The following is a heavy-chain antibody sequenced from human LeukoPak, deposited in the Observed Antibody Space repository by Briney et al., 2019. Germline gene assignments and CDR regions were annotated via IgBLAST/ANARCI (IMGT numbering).Heavy chain of an antibody. D-gene: IGHD2-2*01. CDR1: GFTFSSYE. CDR2: VSSSGSTI. V-gene: IGHV3-48*03. J-gene: IGHJ4*02. Sequence: GGSLRLSCAASGFTFSSYEMNWVRQAPGKGLEWVSYVSSSGSTIYYADSVKGRFTISRDNAKNSLHLQMNSLRAEDTAVYYCARDSTHCSSTSCYFDYWGQGTLVTVSS. CDR3: ARDSTHCSSTSCYFDY.